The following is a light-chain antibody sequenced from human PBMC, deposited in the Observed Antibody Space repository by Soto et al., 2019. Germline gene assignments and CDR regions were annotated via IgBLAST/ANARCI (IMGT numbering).Light chain of an antibody. Sequence: EIVLTQSPGTLALSPGDTTTLSSRTSQSGDTKYFAWYQQKPGQAPRLLIYGTSRWAPACPDRISGSGSGTDFTLTISRLEPEDFAVYYCQQYETSPFTFGGGTKVEIK. V-gene: IGKV3-20*01. J-gene: IGKJ4*01. CDR2: GTS. CDR1: QSGDTKY. CDR3: QQYETSPFT.